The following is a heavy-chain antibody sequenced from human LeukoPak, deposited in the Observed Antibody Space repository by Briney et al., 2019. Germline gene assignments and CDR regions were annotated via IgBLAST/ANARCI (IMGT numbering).Heavy chain of an antibody. CDR3: VRRGYSYEYDAGDL. CDR1: GYSFINYW. J-gene: IGHJ5*02. Sequence: GESLKISCKGSGYSFINYWIGWVRQMPGEGLEWMGIIYPSVSNTRYSPSFQGQVTISADKSISTAYLQWSSLKASDTAMYYCVRRGYSYEYDAGDLWGQGTLVTVSP. CDR2: IYPSVSNT. D-gene: IGHD5-18*01. V-gene: IGHV5-51*01.